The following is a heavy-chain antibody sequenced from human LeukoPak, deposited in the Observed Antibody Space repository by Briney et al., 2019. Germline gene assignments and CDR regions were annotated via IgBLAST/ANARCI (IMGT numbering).Heavy chain of an antibody. J-gene: IGHJ6*02. CDR2: ISGSGNRT. D-gene: IGHD2-15*01. CDR1: RFTFSSYA. Sequence: GGSLRLSCAASRFTFSSYAMSWVRQAPGKGLEWVSSISGSGNRTYYADSVKGRFTISRDNSKNTLFLQMNSLRAEDTAVYYCAKNLYCGGGSCYPSALGMDVWGQGTTVTVSS. V-gene: IGHV3-23*01. CDR3: AKNLYCGGGSCYPSALGMDV.